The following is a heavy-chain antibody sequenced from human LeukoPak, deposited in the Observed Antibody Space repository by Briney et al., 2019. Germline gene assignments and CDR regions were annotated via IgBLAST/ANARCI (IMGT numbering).Heavy chain of an antibody. CDR2: IASDGSST. CDR1: GFTFSSYW. CDR3: ARGAAAAGTIDY. D-gene: IGHD6-13*01. Sequence: GGSLRLSCAASGFTFSSYWMNWVRQAPGKGLVWVSRIASDGSSTTYADSVKGRFSISRDNAKNTLYLQMNSLRVEDTAVYYCARGAAAAGTIDYWGQGTLVTVSS. V-gene: IGHV3-74*01. J-gene: IGHJ4*02.